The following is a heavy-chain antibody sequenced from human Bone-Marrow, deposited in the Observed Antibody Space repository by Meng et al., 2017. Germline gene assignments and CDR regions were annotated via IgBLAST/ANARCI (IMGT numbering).Heavy chain of an antibody. CDR2: INTDGSST. CDR3: ARFTPFDY. V-gene: IGHV3-74*01. J-gene: IGHJ4*02. CDR1: GFTFSSYW. Sequence: VESGGALVQVGGFLSLSCQAYGFTFSSYWMHWVSQAQGKWPVWVSRINTDGSSTDYADSVKGRLTISRDNAKNTLYLQMNSLRAEDTAMYYCARFTPFDYWGQGNLVTVSS.